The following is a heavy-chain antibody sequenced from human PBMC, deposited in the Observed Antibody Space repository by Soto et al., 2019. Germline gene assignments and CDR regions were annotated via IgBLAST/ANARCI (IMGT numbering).Heavy chain of an antibody. V-gene: IGHV3-30*18. CDR3: AKDDNLRDYYGSGSYYSS. D-gene: IGHD3-10*01. J-gene: IGHJ3*01. CDR1: GFTFSSYG. Sequence: QVQLVESGGGVVQPGRSLRLSCAASGFTFSSYGMHWVRQAPGKGLEWVAVISYDGSNKYYADSVKGRFTISRDNSKNTLYLQMNSLRAEDTAVYYCAKDDNLRDYYGSGSYYSSWGQGTMVTVSS. CDR2: ISYDGSNK.